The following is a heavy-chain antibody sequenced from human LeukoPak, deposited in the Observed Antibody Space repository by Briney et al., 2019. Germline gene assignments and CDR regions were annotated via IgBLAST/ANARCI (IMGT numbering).Heavy chain of an antibody. D-gene: IGHD3-10*01. CDR2: IYHSGST. CDR3: VAWFGDYNNWFDP. CDR1: GGSISSSSYY. J-gene: IGHJ5*02. Sequence: SETLSLTCTVSGGSISSSSYYWGWIRQPPGKGLEWIGSIYHSGSTYYNPSPKSRVTISVDTSSSQFSLKLTSVTAADTAVYYCVAWFGDYNNWFDPWGQGTLVTVSS. V-gene: IGHV4-39*07.